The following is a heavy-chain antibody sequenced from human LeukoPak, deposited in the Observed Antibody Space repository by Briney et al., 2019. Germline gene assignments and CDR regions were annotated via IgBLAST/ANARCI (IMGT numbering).Heavy chain of an antibody. CDR3: ARVELTIFGVVIKGGKFDP. CDR1: GYTFTSYG. Sequence: GASVKVSCKVSGYTFTSYGISWVRQAPGQGLEWMGWISAYNGNTNYAQKVQGRVTMTTDTSTSTAYMELRSLRSDDTAVYYCARVELTIFGVVIKGGKFDPWGQGTLVTVSS. J-gene: IGHJ5*02. V-gene: IGHV1-18*01. D-gene: IGHD3-3*01. CDR2: ISAYNGNT.